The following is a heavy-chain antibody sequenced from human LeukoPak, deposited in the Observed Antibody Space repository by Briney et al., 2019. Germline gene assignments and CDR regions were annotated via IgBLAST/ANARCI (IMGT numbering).Heavy chain of an antibody. Sequence: SETLSLTCTXXGGSISSSNCYWXXIRXSPGKGLEWIGSLYYTGNTYYNPSLKSRVTISVDTSKNQFSLKLSSVTAADTTVYYCARQXXYDXSGYQGFDYWGQGILVTVSS. V-gene: IGHV4-39*01. CDR2: LYYTGNT. J-gene: IGHJ4*02. CDR3: ARQXXYDXSGYQGFDY. CDR1: GGSISSSNCY. D-gene: IGHD3-22*01.